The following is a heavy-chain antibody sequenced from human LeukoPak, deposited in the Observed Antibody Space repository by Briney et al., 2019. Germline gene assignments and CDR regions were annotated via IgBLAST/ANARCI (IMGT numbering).Heavy chain of an antibody. V-gene: IGHV3-23*01. J-gene: IGHJ4*02. CDR2: ISGSAHKI. CDR1: GFTFSSYA. D-gene: IGHD5-18*01. CDR3: AGRPTGYSSGYGY. Sequence: GGSLRLSCAASGFTFSSYAMSWVRQAPEKGLDWVSVISGSAHKIRYADSVKGRFTISRDNSENTVYLQMNNLRAEDTALYYCAGRPTGYSSGYGYWGQGALVTVSS.